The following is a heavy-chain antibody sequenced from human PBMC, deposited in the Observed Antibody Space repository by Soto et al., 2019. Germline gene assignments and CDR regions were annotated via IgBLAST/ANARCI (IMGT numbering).Heavy chain of an antibody. CDR3: ARDEPDTGEGFDI. V-gene: IGHV4-4*07. Sequence: SETLSLTCTVSGGSISSYYWSWIRQPAGKGLEWIGRIYTSGSTNYNPSLKSRVTMSVDTSKTQVSLKPISLTAADTGLYYCARDEPDTGEGFDIWGQGTMVTVSS. CDR2: IYTSGST. D-gene: IGHD3-10*01. J-gene: IGHJ3*02. CDR1: GGSISSYY.